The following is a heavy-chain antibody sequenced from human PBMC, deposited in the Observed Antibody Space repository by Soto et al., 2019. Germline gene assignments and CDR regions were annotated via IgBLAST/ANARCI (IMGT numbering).Heavy chain of an antibody. V-gene: IGHV1-24*01. CDR2: LDYEEGER. J-gene: IGHJ4*02. D-gene: IGHD4-17*01. Sequence: ASVKVSCKVSGTSPSGLPMHWVRQAPGKGLEWMGSLDYEEGERSFAHRFQGRLTVTEDTSTDTAYMELSSPMSEDTAVYYCAAGVTTFDYWGQETLVTVSS. CDR1: GTSPSGLP. CDR3: AAGVTTFDY.